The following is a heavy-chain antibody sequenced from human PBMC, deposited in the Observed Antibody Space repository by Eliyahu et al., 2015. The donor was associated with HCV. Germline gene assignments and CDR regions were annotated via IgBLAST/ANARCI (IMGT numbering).Heavy chain of an antibody. D-gene: IGHD5-24*01. CDR1: GFIFSNYG. CDR3: AKSRDGYNHGHS. V-gene: IGHV3-33*03. J-gene: IGHJ4*02. Sequence: QVQLVESGGGVVQPGRSLRLSCAASGFIFSNYGMHWARQAPGKGLEWVAVIWFEGRGEHYADSVKGRFTISRDNSKNTVYLQMNSLRGEDTATYYCAKSRDGYNHGHSWGQGTLVTVSS. CDR2: IWFEGRGE.